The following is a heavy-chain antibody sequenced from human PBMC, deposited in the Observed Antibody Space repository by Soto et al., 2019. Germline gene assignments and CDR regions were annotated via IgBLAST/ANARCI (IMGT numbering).Heavy chain of an antibody. J-gene: IGHJ5*02. Sequence: GASVKVSCKVSGYTLTELSMHWVRQAPGKGLEWMGGFDPEDGETIYAQKFQGRVTMTEDTSADTAYMELSSLRSEDTAVYYCATGVGGIRYFEPFDPWGQGTLVTVSS. CDR3: ATGVGGIRYFEPFDP. CDR2: FDPEDGET. CDR1: GYTLTELS. V-gene: IGHV1-24*01. D-gene: IGHD3-9*01.